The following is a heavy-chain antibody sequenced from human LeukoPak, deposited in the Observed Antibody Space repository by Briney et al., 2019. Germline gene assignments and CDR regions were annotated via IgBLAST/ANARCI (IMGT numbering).Heavy chain of an antibody. J-gene: IGHJ4*02. CDR2: IDQDGREK. Sequence: PGGSLRLSCAASGFTFTIYWMSWVRQAPGKGLEWVANIDQDGREKSFVDSVRGRFSISRDNAKNTLYLQMNSLRAEDTAVYYCAKGGHYSHFDYWGQGTLVTVSS. CDR1: GFTFTIYW. V-gene: IGHV3-7*03. D-gene: IGHD3-10*01. CDR3: AKGGHYSHFDY.